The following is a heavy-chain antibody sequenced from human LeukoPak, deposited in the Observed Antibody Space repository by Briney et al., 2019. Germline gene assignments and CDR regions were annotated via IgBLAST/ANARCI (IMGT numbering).Heavy chain of an antibody. D-gene: IGHD4-17*01. CDR2: INPNSGGT. Sequence: ASVKVSCKASGYTFTGYYMQWVRQAPGQGLEWMGWINPNSGGTNYAQKFQGRVTMTRDTSISTAYMELSRLRSDDTAVYYCARANDYGDYLDYWGQGTLVTVSS. V-gene: IGHV1-2*02. J-gene: IGHJ4*02. CDR1: GYTFTGYY. CDR3: ARANDYGDYLDY.